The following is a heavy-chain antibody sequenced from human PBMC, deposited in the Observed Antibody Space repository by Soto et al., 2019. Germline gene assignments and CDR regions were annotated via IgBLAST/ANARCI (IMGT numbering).Heavy chain of an antibody. D-gene: IGHD5-18*01. V-gene: IGHV3-23*01. J-gene: IGHJ4*02. Sequence: EVQLLESGGVLVQPGGSLRLSCADSGFTFSSYAMSWVRQAPGKALEWGSAISGSGGSTYYAYAVKGRFTISRDNSKNTLYLNMNSLRDEDTAVYYWAKERRYSYAPWAYCGQGTLVTVSS. CDR2: ISGSGGST. CDR3: AKERRYSYAPWAY. CDR1: GFTFSSYA.